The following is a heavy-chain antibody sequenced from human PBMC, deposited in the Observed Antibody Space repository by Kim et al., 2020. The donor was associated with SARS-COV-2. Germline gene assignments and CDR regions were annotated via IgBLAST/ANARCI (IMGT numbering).Heavy chain of an antibody. V-gene: IGHV4-4*02. J-gene: IGHJ4*02. Sequence: SETLSLTCAVSGGSISSSNWWSWVRQPPGKGLEWIGEIYHSGSTNYNPSLKSRVTISVDKSKNQFSLKLSYVTAADTAVYYCARRELGCSGGSCYRNFDYWGQGTLVTVSS. D-gene: IGHD2-15*01. CDR1: GGSISSSNW. CDR3: ARRELGCSGGSCYRNFDY. CDR2: IYHSGST.